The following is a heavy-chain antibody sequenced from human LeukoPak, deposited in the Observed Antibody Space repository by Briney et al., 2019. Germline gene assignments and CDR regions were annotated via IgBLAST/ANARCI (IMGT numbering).Heavy chain of an antibody. Sequence: SETLSLTCTVSGGSISSYYWSWIRQPPGKGLEWIGYIYYSGSTNYNPSLKSRVTISVDKSKNQFSLKLSSVTAADTAVYYCARAYNWNYERKLDYWGQGTLVTVSS. CDR3: ARAYNWNYERKLDY. CDR1: GGSISSYY. D-gene: IGHD1-7*01. V-gene: IGHV4-59*12. J-gene: IGHJ4*02. CDR2: IYYSGST.